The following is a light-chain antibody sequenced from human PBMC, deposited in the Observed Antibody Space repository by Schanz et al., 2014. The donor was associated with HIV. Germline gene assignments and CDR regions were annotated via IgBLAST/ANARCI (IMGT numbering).Light chain of an antibody. Sequence: QSVLTQPASVSGSPGQSITISCTGTSSDVGGYDYVSWYQQLPGKAPKLMIYGVTNRPSGVSNRFSGSKSGNTASLFISGLQAEDEADYYCSSYTSSSTLVFGGGTKLTVL. CDR3: SSYTSSSTLV. CDR1: SSDVGGYDY. V-gene: IGLV2-14*03. J-gene: IGLJ2*01. CDR2: GVT.